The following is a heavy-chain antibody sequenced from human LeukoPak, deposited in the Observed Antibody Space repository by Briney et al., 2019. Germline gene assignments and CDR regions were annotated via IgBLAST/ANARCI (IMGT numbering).Heavy chain of an antibody. CDR3: ARGRIAARPVGWFDP. V-gene: IGHV1-69*05. CDR2: IIPIFGTA. Sequence: GASVKVPCKASGGTFSSYAISWVRQAPGQGLEWMGRIIPIFGTANYAQKFQGRVTITTDESTSTAYMELSSLRSEDTAVYYCARGRIAARPVGWFDPWGQGTLVTVSS. D-gene: IGHD6-6*01. CDR1: GGTFSSYA. J-gene: IGHJ5*02.